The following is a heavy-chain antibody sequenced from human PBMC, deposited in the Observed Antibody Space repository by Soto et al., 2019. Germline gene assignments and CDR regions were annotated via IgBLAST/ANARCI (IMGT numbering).Heavy chain of an antibody. CDR1: GFTFSSYS. CDR2: ISSSSSYI. CDR3: ARVDGSSWYTVDY. D-gene: IGHD6-13*01. V-gene: IGHV3-21*01. J-gene: IGHJ4*02. Sequence: PGGSLRLSCAASGFTFSSYSMNWVRQAPGKGLEWVSSISSSSSYIYYADSVKGRFTISRDNAKNSLYLQMSSLRAEDTAVYYCARVDGSSWYTVDYWGQGTLVTVSS.